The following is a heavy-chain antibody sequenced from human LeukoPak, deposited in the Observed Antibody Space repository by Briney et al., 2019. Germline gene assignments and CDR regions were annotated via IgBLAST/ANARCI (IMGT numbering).Heavy chain of an antibody. CDR3: AKGGCSSTTCYLANP. D-gene: IGHD2-2*01. CDR1: GLTISSYG. V-gene: IGHV3-30*18. Sequence: PGRSLRLSCAASGLTISSYGMHWVRQAPGKGLEWVAVISYDGTIRNYADSVKGRFTISRDNSKNTLYLQMNSLTAEDTALYYCAKGGCSSTTCYLANPWGQGTLVTVSS. J-gene: IGHJ5*02. CDR2: ISYDGTIR.